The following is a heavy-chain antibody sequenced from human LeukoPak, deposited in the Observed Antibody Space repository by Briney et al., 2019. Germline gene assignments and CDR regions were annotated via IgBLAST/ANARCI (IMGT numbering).Heavy chain of an antibody. J-gene: IGHJ6*02. V-gene: IGHV1-18*01. Sequence: ASVKVSCKASGYTFTSYGISWVRQAPGQGLEWMGWISIYNGNTNYAQKLQGRVTMTTDTSTSTAYMELRSLRSDDTAVYYCARFLEWLLYDYYYGMDVWGQGTTVTVSS. CDR2: ISIYNGNT. D-gene: IGHD3-3*01. CDR1: GYTFTSYG. CDR3: ARFLEWLLYDYYYGMDV.